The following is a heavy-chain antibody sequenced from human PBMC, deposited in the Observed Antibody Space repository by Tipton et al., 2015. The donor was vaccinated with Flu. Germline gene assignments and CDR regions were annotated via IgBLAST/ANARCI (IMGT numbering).Heavy chain of an antibody. V-gene: IGHV3-74*01. J-gene: IGHJ6*02. CDR1: GFTFSSYW. CDR3: VSVRRSGGNSGGYGMAV. D-gene: IGHD4-23*01. CDR2: INSDGSSA. Sequence: SLRLSCAASGFTFSSYWMHWVRQAPGKGLVWVSRINSDGSSASYADSVKGRFTISRDNAKNTLYLQMNSLRAEDTAVYYCVSVRRSGGNSGGYGMAVWGQGTTVTVSS.